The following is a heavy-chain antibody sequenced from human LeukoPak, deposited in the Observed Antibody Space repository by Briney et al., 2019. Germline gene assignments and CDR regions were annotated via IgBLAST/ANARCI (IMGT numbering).Heavy chain of an antibody. CDR3: TRGDNYIVVSDPFDY. CDR2: ISAHNGNT. V-gene: IGHV1-18*01. D-gene: IGHD2-15*01. CDR1: GYTFTSYG. Sequence: VASVKVSCKASGYTFTSYGIHWVRQAPGQGLEGMGWISAHNGNTNLAQRFQGRVTLTTDTSTNTAYMEVKNLKSDDTAVYFCTRGDNYIVVSDPFDYWGQGTLVTVSS. J-gene: IGHJ4*02.